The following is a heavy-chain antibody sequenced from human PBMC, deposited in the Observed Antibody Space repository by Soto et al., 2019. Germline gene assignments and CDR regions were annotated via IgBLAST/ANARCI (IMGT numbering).Heavy chain of an antibody. CDR2: IIPILGIA. J-gene: IGHJ4*02. D-gene: IGHD3-22*01. Sequence: GASVKVSCKASGYTFTTYGISWVRQAPGQGLEWMGRIIPILGIANYAQKFQGRVTITADKSTSTAYMELSSLRSEDTAVYYCARLYYDSSGLDYWGQGTLVTVSS. CDR1: GYTFTTYG. CDR3: ARLYYDSSGLDY. V-gene: IGHV1-69*04.